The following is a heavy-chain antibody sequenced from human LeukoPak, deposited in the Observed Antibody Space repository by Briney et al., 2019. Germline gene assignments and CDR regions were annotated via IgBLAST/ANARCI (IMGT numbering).Heavy chain of an antibody. Sequence: SVKVSCKASGGTFSSYAISWVRQAPGQGLEWMGRIIPILGIANYAQKFQGRVTITADKSTSTAYMELSSLRSEDTAVYYCARDCISTSCTDAFDIWGQGTMVTVSS. CDR3: ARDCISTSCTDAFDI. CDR2: IIPILGIA. J-gene: IGHJ3*02. CDR1: GGTFSSYA. D-gene: IGHD2-2*01. V-gene: IGHV1-69*04.